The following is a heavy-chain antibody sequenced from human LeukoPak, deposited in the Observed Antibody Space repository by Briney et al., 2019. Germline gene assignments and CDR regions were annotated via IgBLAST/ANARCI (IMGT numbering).Heavy chain of an antibody. V-gene: IGHV3-7*05. CDR1: GFTFSSYI. Sequence: GGSLRLSCAASGFTFSSYIMNWVRQAPGKGLEWVGNIKQDGSEKRYADSVRGRFSISRDNAQTSLYLQMNSLRAEDTAVYYCARASDPWLQLTWGQGTLVTVSS. CDR3: ARASDPWLQLT. CDR2: IKQDGSEK. J-gene: IGHJ5*02. D-gene: IGHD5-24*01.